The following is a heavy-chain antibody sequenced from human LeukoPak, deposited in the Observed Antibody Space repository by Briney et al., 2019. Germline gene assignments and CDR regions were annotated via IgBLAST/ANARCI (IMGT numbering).Heavy chain of an antibody. CDR2: MNPNSGNT. Sequence: GASVKVSCKASGYTFTSYDINWVRQATGQGLEWMGWMNPNSGNTGYAQKFQGRVTITRNTSISTAYMELSSLRSEDTAVYYCARGPQAAGNYFDYWGQGTLVTASS. V-gene: IGHV1-8*03. J-gene: IGHJ4*02. D-gene: IGHD6-13*01. CDR1: GYTFTSYD. CDR3: ARGPQAAGNYFDY.